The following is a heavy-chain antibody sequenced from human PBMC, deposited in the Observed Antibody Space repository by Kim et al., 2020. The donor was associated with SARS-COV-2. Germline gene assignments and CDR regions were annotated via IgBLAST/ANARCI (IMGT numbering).Heavy chain of an antibody. D-gene: IGHD3-9*01. J-gene: IGHJ4*02. CDR3: ARSYYDILTGYARFDY. Sequence: SPTSRVTISVDTSKNQCSLKLSSVTAADTAVYYCARSYYDILTGYARFDYWGQGTLVTVSS. V-gene: IGHV4-4*09.